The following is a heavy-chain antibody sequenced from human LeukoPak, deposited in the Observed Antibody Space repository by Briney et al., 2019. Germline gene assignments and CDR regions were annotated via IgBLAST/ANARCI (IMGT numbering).Heavy chain of an antibody. CDR3: AREGAGTYAHDAFDI. CDR1: GFTFSGYE. CDR2: ISGTGGTV. Sequence: GGSLRLSCAASGFTFSGYEMNWVRQAPGKGLEWVSYISGTGGTVYYADSVKGRFTISRDNVKKFLLLQMNSLRAEDTALYYCAREGAGTYAHDAFDIWGQGTMVTVSS. V-gene: IGHV3-48*03. D-gene: IGHD1-26*01. J-gene: IGHJ3*02.